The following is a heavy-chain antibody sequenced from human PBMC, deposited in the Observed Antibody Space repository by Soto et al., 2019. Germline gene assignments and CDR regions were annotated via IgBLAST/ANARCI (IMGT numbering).Heavy chain of an antibody. CDR2: IIPIDATV. Sequence: QVQLVQSGAEVKKPGSSVKVSCKASGGTFSNYALISWVRQAPGQGLEWMGGIIPIDATVNYAQKFQGRITIPAEEPTPPASMDLAGRGPGDRAVYSCARVPPGFGYPYGDVWGKGPRSPFPQ. J-gene: IGHJ6*01. D-gene: IGHD3-10*01. CDR1: GGTFSNYA. V-gene: IGHV1-69*12. CDR3: ARVPPGFGYPYGDV.